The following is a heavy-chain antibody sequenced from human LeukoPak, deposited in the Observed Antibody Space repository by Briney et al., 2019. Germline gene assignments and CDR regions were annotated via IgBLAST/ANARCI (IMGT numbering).Heavy chain of an antibody. D-gene: IGHD2-21*01. CDR2: INTNTGNP. CDR1: GYTFTSYS. J-gene: IGHJ4*02. Sequence: ASVKVSCKASGYTFTSYSISWVRQAPGQGLEWMGWINTNTGNPTYAQGFTERFVFSLDTSVSTAYLQIISLKAEDTAVYYCARGAVGRDSFFGYWGQGTLVTVSS. CDR3: ARGAVGRDSFFGY. V-gene: IGHV7-4-1*02.